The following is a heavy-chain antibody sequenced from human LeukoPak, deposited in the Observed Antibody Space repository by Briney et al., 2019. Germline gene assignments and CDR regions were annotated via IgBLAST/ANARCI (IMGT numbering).Heavy chain of an antibody. Sequence: PGGSLRLSCAASGFTFSDYYMSWIRQAPGKGLEWVSYISSSGSTIYYADSVKGRFTISRDNGKNSVFLQMDSLRVEDTAVYYCVRGGRGDRPNYWGQGTLVTVSS. J-gene: IGHJ4*02. CDR3: VRGGRGDRPNY. V-gene: IGHV3-11*04. CDR1: GFTFSDYY. D-gene: IGHD3-16*01. CDR2: ISSSGSTI.